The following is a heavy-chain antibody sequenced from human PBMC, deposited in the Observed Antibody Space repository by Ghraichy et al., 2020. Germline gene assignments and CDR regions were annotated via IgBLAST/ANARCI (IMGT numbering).Heavy chain of an antibody. Sequence: ASVKVSCKASGYTFTSYGISWVRQAPGQGLEWMGWISAYNGNTNYAQKLQGRVTMTTDTSTSTAYMELRSLRSDDTAVYYCAREVRGWWPHPPFDAFDIWGQGTMVTVSS. CDR2: ISAYNGNT. J-gene: IGHJ3*02. D-gene: IGHD2-15*01. CDR1: GYTFTSYG. CDR3: AREVRGWWPHPPFDAFDI. V-gene: IGHV1-18*04.